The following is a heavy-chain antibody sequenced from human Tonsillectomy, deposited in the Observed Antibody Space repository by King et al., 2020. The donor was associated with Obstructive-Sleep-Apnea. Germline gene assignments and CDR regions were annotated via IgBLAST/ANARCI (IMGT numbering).Heavy chain of an antibody. D-gene: IGHD2-2*01. CDR2: IYHSGST. CDR1: GGSISSGGYS. Sequence: QLQESGSGLVKPSQTLSLTCAVSGGSISSGGYSWSWIRQPPGKGLEWIGYIYHSGSTYYNPSLKSRVTISVDRSKNQFSLKLSSVTAADTAVYYCARLLGYCSSTRRPPIQKDNWFDPWGQGTLVTVSS. V-gene: IGHV4-30-2*01. J-gene: IGHJ5*02. CDR3: ARLLGYCSSTRRPPIQKDNWFDP.